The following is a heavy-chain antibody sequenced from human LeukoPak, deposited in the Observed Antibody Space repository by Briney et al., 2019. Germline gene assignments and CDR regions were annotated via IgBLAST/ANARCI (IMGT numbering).Heavy chain of an antibody. V-gene: IGHV4-34*01. CDR1: GGSFGGYY. J-gene: IGHJ4*02. D-gene: IGHD3-10*01. CDR3: AGPGAGDLDY. Sequence: SETLSLTCAIYGGSFGGYYWSWIRQPPGKGLEWIGEINHSGSTNYNPSLKSRVTISADTSKNHFSLKLSSVTAADTAVYYCAGPGAGDLDYWGQGTLVTVSS. CDR2: INHSGST.